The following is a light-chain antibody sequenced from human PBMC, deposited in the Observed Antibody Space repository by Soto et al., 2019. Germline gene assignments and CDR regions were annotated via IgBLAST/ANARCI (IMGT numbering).Light chain of an antibody. J-gene: IGLJ2*01. CDR3: SSYTSSSTVV. CDR1: SSYVGGYNY. Sequence: QSALTQPASVSGSPGQSITISCSGTSSYVGGYNYVSWYQQHPGKAPKLLIYDVSNRPSGVSNRFSGSKSGNTASLTISGLQAEDEADYYCSSYTSSSTVVFGGETKVTVL. CDR2: DVS. V-gene: IGLV2-14*01.